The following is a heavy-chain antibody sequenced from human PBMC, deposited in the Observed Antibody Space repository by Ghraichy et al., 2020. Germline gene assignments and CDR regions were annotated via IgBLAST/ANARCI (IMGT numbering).Heavy chain of an antibody. D-gene: IGHD3-10*01. CDR2: ISSSGRYT. CDR1: GFSFSDYY. V-gene: IGHV3-11*06. CDR3: ARSGEKSGVYY. J-gene: IGHJ4*02. Sequence: GGSLRLSCAASGFSFSDYYMSWIRQAPGKGLEWVSYISSSGRYTYYADSVKGRFTISRDNAKNSVYLQMNSLRAEDPAVYYCARSGEKSGVYYWGQGTLVTVSS.